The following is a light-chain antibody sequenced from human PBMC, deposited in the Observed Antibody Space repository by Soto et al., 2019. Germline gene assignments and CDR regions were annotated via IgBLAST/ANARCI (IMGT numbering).Light chain of an antibody. Sequence: QSVLTQPPSASGTPGQSVTVSCSGSSSNIGSNYVYWYQQLRGTAPKLLIYRNNQRPSGVPDRFSGSKSGTSASLAISGLRSEDEADYYGAAWDDSLSGWVFGGGTKLTVL. V-gene: IGLV1-47*01. J-gene: IGLJ3*02. CDR1: SSNIGSNY. CDR2: RNN. CDR3: AAWDDSLSGWV.